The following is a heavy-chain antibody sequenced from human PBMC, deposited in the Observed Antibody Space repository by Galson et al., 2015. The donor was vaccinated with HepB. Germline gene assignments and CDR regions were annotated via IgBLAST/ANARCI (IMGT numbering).Heavy chain of an antibody. CDR3: ARAWVVVVAATRLGWFDP. D-gene: IGHD2-15*01. J-gene: IGHJ5*02. Sequence: SLRLSCAASGFTFSSYWMSWVRQAPGKGLEWVANIKQDGSEKYYVDSVKGRFTISRDNAKNSLYLQMNSLRAEDTAVYYCARAWVVVVAATRLGWFDPWGQGTLVTVSS. V-gene: IGHV3-7*01. CDR2: IKQDGSEK. CDR1: GFTFSSYW.